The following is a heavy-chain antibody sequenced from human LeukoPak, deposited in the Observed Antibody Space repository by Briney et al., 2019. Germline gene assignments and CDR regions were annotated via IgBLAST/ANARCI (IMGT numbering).Heavy chain of an antibody. J-gene: IGHJ4*02. CDR1: GYTFTGYY. V-gene: IGHV1-2*02. Sequence: ASVKVSCKASGYTFTGYYMHWVRQAPGQGLEWMGWINPNSGGTNYAQKFQGRVTMTRDTSISTAYMELSRLRSDDTAVYYCARGPFGIGYSSSWQIDYWGQGTLVTVSS. CDR2: INPNSGGT. CDR3: ARGPFGIGYSSSWQIDY. D-gene: IGHD6-13*01.